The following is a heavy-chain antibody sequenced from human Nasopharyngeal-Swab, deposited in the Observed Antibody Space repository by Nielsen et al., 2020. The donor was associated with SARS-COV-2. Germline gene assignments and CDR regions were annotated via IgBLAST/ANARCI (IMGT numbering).Heavy chain of an antibody. D-gene: IGHD6-13*01. CDR3: AAGSYSSSYYYYYYMDV. Sequence: ASVKVSCKASGYTFTGYYMHWVRQAPGQGLEWMGRINPNSGGTNYAQKFQGRVTMTRDTSISTAYMELSRLRSDDTAVYYCAAGSYSSSYYYYYYMDVWGKGTTVTVSS. CDR1: GYTFTGYY. J-gene: IGHJ6*03. CDR2: INPNSGGT. V-gene: IGHV1-2*06.